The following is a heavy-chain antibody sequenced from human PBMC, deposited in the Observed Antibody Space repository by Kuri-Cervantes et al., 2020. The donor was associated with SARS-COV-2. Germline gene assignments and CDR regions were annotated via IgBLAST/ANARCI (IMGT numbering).Heavy chain of an antibody. V-gene: IGHV4-59*11. CDR2: IYHSGST. Sequence: ESLKISCTVSRGSISSHYWSWIRQPPGKGLEWIGYIYHSGSTNYNPSLKSRVTISVDTSKNQFSLKLNSVTAADTAVYYCAREGAYYYDSSGYFDYWGQGALVTVSS. J-gene: IGHJ4*02. CDR1: RGSISSHY. CDR3: AREGAYYYDSSGYFDY. D-gene: IGHD3-22*01.